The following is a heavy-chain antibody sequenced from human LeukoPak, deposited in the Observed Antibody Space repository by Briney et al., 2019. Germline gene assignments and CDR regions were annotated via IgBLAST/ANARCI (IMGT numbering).Heavy chain of an antibody. V-gene: IGHV3-11*03. CDR2: ISSSSSYT. Sequence: GGSLRLSCAASGFIFSHFSMNWVRQAPGEGLEWVSYISSSSSYTNYADSVKGRFTISRVNAKNSLYLQMNSLRAEDTAVYYCARHHWYFDLWGRGTLVTVSS. J-gene: IGHJ2*01. CDR1: GFIFSHFS. CDR3: ARHHWYFDL.